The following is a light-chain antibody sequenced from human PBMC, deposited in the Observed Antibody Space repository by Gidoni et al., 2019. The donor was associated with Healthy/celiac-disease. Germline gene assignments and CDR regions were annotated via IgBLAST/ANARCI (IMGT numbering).Light chain of an antibody. CDR2: DDS. J-gene: IGLJ2*01. V-gene: IGLV3-21*02. Sequence: SYVLTQPPPVSVAPGPTSRITCGGNNIGSKSVYWYQQKPGQAPVLVVYDDSDRPSGSPERFSDSNSGNTATLTISRVEAGDEADYYCQLWDSSSDHLGVVFGGGTKLTVL. CDR1: NIGSKS. CDR3: QLWDSSSDHLGVV.